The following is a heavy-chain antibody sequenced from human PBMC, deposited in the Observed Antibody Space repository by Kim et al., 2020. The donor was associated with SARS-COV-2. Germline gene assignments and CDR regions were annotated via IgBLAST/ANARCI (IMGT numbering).Heavy chain of an antibody. V-gene: IGHV4-39*01. CDR3: ARHRGPSYSSGWQLGSYYFDY. J-gene: IGHJ4*02. CDR2: LYYSGTT. CDR1: GDSISNSDYY. D-gene: IGHD6-25*01. Sequence: SETLSLTCTVSGDSISNSDYYWGWIRQPPGKGLEWIGSLYYSGTTYYNPSLKSRVTISIDTSKNQFSLKLSSVTAADTAVYYCARHRGPSYSSGWQLGSYYFDYWGQGTLVTVFS.